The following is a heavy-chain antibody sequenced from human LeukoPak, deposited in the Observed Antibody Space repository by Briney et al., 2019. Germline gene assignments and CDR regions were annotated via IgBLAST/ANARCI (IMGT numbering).Heavy chain of an antibody. D-gene: IGHD1-26*01. CDR1: GFTFDDYA. CDR3: AKGVGATTWPFTVFDY. V-gene: IGHV3-9*01. J-gene: IGHJ4*02. Sequence: GGSLRLSCAASGFTFDDYAMHWVRQAPGKGLEWVSGISWNSGSIGYADSVKGRFTISRDNAKNSLYLQVNSLRAEDTALYYCAKGVGATTWPFTVFDYWGQGTLVTVSS. CDR2: ISWNSGSI.